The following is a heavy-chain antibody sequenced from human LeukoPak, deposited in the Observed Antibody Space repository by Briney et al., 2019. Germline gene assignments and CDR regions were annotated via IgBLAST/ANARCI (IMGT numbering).Heavy chain of an antibody. CDR1: GFTFSTSV. CDR2: IRYDGSST. J-gene: IGHJ4*02. CDR3: ASDGRRSGSYSNYFDY. Sequence: PGGSLRLSCAASGFTFSTSVMHWVRQAPGKGLEWVAFIRYDGSSTYYADSVKGRFTISRDNSKNTLFLQMNSLRPEDAAVYYCASDGRRSGSYSNYFDYWGQGTLVTVSS. V-gene: IGHV3-30*02. D-gene: IGHD1-26*01.